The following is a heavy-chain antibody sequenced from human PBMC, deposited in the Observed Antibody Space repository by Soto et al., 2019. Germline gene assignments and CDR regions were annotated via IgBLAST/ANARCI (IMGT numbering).Heavy chain of an antibody. CDR3: ARDSPSTMVRGAFNWFDP. J-gene: IGHJ5*02. D-gene: IGHD3-10*01. V-gene: IGHV4-31*03. CDR2: IYYSGST. Sequence: SETLSLTCTVSGGSISSGGYYWSWIRQPPGKGLEWIGYIYYSGSTYYNPSLKSRVTISVDTSKNQFSLKLSSVTAADTAVYYCARDSPSTMVRGAFNWFDPWGQGTLVTVSS. CDR1: GGSISSGGYY.